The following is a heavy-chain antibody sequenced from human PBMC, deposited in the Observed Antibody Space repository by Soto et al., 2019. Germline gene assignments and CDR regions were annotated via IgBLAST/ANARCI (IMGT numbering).Heavy chain of an antibody. V-gene: IGHV2-26*01. CDR1: GFSLSNPRMG. J-gene: IGHJ4*02. Sequence: SGPTLVNPTETLTLTCTVSGFSLSNPRMGVSWIRQPPGKALEWLAHIFSNDDKSYSTSLKSRVTISKDTSTSQVVLTMTNMDPVDTATYYCARVYDSSGYDYWGQGTPVTVSS. D-gene: IGHD3-22*01. CDR3: ARVYDSSGYDY. CDR2: IFSNDDK.